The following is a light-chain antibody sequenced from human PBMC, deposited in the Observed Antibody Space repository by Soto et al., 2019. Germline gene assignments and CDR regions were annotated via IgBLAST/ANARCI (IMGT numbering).Light chain of an antibody. Sequence: QSVLTQPPSASGTPGQRVTISCSGSSSNIGSNYVYWYQQLPGTAPKLLIYRNNQRPSGVPDRFSGSKSGTSASLAISGFRSEDEADYYCAAWDDSLSVFYVFGTGTKVTVL. CDR3: AAWDDSLSVFYV. CDR1: SSNIGSNY. J-gene: IGLJ1*01. V-gene: IGLV1-47*01. CDR2: RNN.